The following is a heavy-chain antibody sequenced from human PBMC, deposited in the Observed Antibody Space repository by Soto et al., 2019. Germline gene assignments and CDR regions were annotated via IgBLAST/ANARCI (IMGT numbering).Heavy chain of an antibody. J-gene: IGHJ3*02. V-gene: IGHV4-34*01. Sequence: SETLSLTCAVYGGSFSGYYWSWIRQPPGKGLEWIGEINHSGSTNYNPSLKSRVTISVDTSKNQFSLKLSSVTAADTAVYYCARGGPRKDYNCSSTSCYNAFDIWGQGTMVTVAS. CDR3: ARGGPRKDYNCSSTSCYNAFDI. D-gene: IGHD2-2*02. CDR2: INHSGST. CDR1: GGSFSGYY.